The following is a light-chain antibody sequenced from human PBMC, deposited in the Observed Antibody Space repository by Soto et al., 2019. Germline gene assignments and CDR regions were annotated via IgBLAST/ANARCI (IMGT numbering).Light chain of an antibody. Sequence: NLSPSSLSLPLEDRVTMTCGASQSINKWLAWYQQKPGKAPKFLFYDASTLETGVPSRFSGSASGTEFTLTIFFFQAEDVIRYCCQVYAFLLNRFGEGARL. J-gene: IGKJ4*01. CDR3: QVYAFLLNR. V-gene: IGKV1-5*01. CDR1: QSINKW. CDR2: DAS.